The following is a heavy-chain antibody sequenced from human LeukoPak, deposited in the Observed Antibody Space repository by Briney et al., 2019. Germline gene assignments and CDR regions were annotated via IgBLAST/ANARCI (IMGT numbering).Heavy chain of an antibody. Sequence: ASVKASCKASGYTFISYGISWVRQAPGQGLEWMGWISAYNGNTNYAQKLQGRVTMTTDTSTSTAYMELRSLRSDDTAVYYCARDTSRSSSWYYVDYWGQGTLVTVSS. CDR3: ARDTSRSSSWYYVDY. D-gene: IGHD6-13*01. CDR2: ISAYNGNT. J-gene: IGHJ4*02. CDR1: GYTFISYG. V-gene: IGHV1-18*01.